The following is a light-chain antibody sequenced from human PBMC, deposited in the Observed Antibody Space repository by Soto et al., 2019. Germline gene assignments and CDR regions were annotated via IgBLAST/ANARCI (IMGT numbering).Light chain of an antibody. CDR1: QSVSSY. CDR3: QQRSDWPLT. V-gene: IGKV3-11*01. J-gene: IGKJ4*01. Sequence: EIVLTQSPATLSLSPGERATLSCRASQSVSSYLAWYQQKPGQAPRLLIYDVSNRATGIPARFSGSGSGTDFTLTISSLEPEDLAVYYCQQRSDWPLTFGGGTKVEIK. CDR2: DVS.